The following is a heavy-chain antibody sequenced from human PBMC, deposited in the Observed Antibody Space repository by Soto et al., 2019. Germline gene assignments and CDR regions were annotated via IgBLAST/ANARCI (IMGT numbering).Heavy chain of an antibody. Sequence: QGQLVQSGGEVKKPGASVKVSCKASGYTFSSYGITWVRQAPGQGLEWMEWSNMYNGHRNYAQNLRDRVTVTDDTSTSTATMELRSPRSDATAIYYCARDINCNVDYWGQGILVTVSS. CDR3: ARDINCNVDY. J-gene: IGHJ4*02. V-gene: IGHV1-18*01. CDR2: SNMYNGHR. CDR1: GYTFSSYG. D-gene: IGHD1-20*01.